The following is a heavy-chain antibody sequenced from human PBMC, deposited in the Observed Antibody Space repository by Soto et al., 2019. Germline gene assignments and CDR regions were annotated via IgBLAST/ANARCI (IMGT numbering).Heavy chain of an antibody. J-gene: IGHJ4*02. CDR3: ARDLRFSSTNYFDF. CDR1: GFLFTDYY. CDR2: IDGSSDYT. Sequence: GGSLRLSCTASGFLFTDYYMSWIRQPPGKGLEWLAYIDGSSDYTNSADSVKGRFTISRDNAKNAVFLQMNNLRADDTAVYYCARDLRFSSTNYFDFWGRGTLVTVSA. V-gene: IGHV3-11*06. D-gene: IGHD2-8*01.